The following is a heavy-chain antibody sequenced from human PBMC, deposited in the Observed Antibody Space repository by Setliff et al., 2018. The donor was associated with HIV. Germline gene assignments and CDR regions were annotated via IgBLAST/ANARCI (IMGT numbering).Heavy chain of an antibody. D-gene: IGHD2-2*01. CDR1: GFNFSNYS. CDR2: ISHSTSTI. CDR3: AKSPYQVAEFDY. J-gene: IGHJ4*02. V-gene: IGHV3-48*01. Sequence: LRLSCAASGFNFSNYSVNWVRQAPGKGLEWISYISHSTSTIYYADSVKGRFTISRDNAKNSLYLQMNSLRAEDTAVYYCAKSPYQVAEFDYWGQGTLVTVSS.